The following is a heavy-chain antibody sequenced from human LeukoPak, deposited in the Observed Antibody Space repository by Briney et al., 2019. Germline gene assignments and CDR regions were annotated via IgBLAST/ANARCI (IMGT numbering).Heavy chain of an antibody. J-gene: IGHJ4*02. D-gene: IGHD6-19*01. Sequence: GGSLRLSCAASGFTFITYWMHWVRQAPGKGLVWVSRINNDGSNTNYADSVKGRFTISRDNAKNTPYLQMNSLRAEDTAVYYCARPSVAGPYFDFWGQGTLVTASS. V-gene: IGHV3-74*01. CDR2: INNDGSNT. CDR3: ARPSVAGPYFDF. CDR1: GFTFITYW.